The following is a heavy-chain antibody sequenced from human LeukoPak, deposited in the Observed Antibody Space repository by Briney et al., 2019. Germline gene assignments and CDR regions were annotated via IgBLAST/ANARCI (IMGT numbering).Heavy chain of an antibody. Sequence: ASVKVSCKASGYAFTSYGISWVRQAPGQGLEWMGWISAYNGNTNYAQKLQGRVTMTRNTSISTAYMELSSLRSEDTAVYYCARCPYYYGSGPMDVWGKGTTVTISS. CDR2: ISAYNGNT. CDR1: GYAFTSYG. D-gene: IGHD3-10*01. CDR3: ARCPYYYGSGPMDV. J-gene: IGHJ6*04. V-gene: IGHV1-18*01.